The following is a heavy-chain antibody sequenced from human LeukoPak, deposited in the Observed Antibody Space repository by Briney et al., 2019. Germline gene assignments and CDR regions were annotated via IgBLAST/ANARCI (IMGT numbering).Heavy chain of an antibody. CDR2: IKQDGSVK. D-gene: IGHD6-13*01. Sequence: GGSLRLSCAGSGFTFSTFWMTWVRQAPGKGLEWVANIKQDGSVKNYVDSVKGRFTISRDNAKNSLYLQMNSLRGEDTAMYYCARVNSSSWYDLRWFDPWGQGTLVTVSS. V-gene: IGHV3-7*01. CDR3: ARVNSSSWYDLRWFDP. CDR1: GFTFSTFW. J-gene: IGHJ5*02.